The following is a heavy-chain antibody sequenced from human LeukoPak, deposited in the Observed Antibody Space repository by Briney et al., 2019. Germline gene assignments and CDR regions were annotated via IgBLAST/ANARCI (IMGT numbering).Heavy chain of an antibody. D-gene: IGHD3-22*01. CDR1: GFTFGDYA. J-gene: IGHJ4*02. V-gene: IGHV3-49*03. CDR3: TRVFSIVVVITGY. CDR2: IRSKAYGGTT. Sequence: GGSLRLSCTASGFTFGDYAMSWFRQAPGKGLEWVGFIRSKAYGGTTEYAASVKGRFTISRDDSKSIAYLQMNSLKTEDTAVYYCTRVFSIVVVITGYWGQGTLVTVSS.